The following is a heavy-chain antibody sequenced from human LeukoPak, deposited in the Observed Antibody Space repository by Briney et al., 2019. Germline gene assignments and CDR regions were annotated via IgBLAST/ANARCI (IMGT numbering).Heavy chain of an antibody. Sequence: GGSLRLSCAVSGFTPSSYEMKWVRQAPGKGLEGISYISIICAAPLYSHSFKGRFTISISNPSNSLYLLMNSLGAEDTAVYYCARYCAGHCYQAIDVWGHGTTVTVSS. CDR1: GFTPSSYE. D-gene: IGHD2-21*02. CDR3: ARYCAGHCYQAIDV. CDR2: ISIICAAP. J-gene: IGHJ6*02. V-gene: IGHV3-48*03.